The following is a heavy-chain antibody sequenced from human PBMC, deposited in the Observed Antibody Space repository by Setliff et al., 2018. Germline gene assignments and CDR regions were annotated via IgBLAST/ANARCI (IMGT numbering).Heavy chain of an antibody. Sequence: SVKVSCKASGGSFSSYAIIWVRQAPGQGLELMGGIIPAFTTANYAPNFHDRLRITADESTSTAYMELSSLRSEDRAIYHCVRGGRTLTTLPPSPPFAYWGQGTLVTVSS. CDR3: VRGGRTLTTLPPSPPFAY. D-gene: IGHD4-17*01. J-gene: IGHJ4*02. CDR1: GGSFSSYA. CDR2: IIPAFTTA. V-gene: IGHV1-69*13.